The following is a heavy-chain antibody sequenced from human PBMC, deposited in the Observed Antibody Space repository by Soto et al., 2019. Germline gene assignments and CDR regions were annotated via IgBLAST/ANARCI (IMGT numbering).Heavy chain of an antibody. CDR2: IWYDGSNK. D-gene: IGHD3-3*01. Sequence: GGSLRLSCAASGFTFSSYGMHWVRQAPGKGLEWVAVIWYDGSNKYYADSVKGRFTISRDNSKNTLYLQMNSLRAEDTAVYYCARDLRAYYDFWSGYTFQSLSYGMDVWGQGTTVTVSS. CDR3: ARDLRAYYDFWSGYTFQSLSYGMDV. V-gene: IGHV3-33*01. CDR1: GFTFSSYG. J-gene: IGHJ6*02.